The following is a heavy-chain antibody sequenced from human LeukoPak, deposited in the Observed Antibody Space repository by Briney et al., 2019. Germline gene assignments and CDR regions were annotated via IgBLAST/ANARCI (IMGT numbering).Heavy chain of an antibody. CDR3: ARPHCSSTDCHPPEWFDP. Sequence: ASVRVSCKTSGYTFTNYDIKWVRQAPGEGLEWMGWMNPKSGNTGYAQKFQGRVTITRNTSISTAYMELSSMRSEDTAVYYCARPHCSSTDCHPPEWFDPWGQGTLVTVSS. J-gene: IGHJ5*02. D-gene: IGHD2-2*01. V-gene: IGHV1-8*01. CDR1: GYTFTNYD. CDR2: MNPKSGNT.